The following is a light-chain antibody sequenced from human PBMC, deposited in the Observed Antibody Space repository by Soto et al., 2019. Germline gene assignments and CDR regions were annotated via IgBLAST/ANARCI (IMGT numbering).Light chain of an antibody. Sequence: QSVLTQSPSASGPPGPTVTISCSGRSSNIGSNYVYWYHQPPGTAPRLVMYRADQRPSGVSDRFSGSKSGTSASLAISGLRSEDEGDYYCAAWDDIVSGLVFGAGTQLTVL. CDR3: AAWDDIVSGLV. CDR1: SSNIGSNY. CDR2: RAD. V-gene: IGLV1-47*01. J-gene: IGLJ2*01.